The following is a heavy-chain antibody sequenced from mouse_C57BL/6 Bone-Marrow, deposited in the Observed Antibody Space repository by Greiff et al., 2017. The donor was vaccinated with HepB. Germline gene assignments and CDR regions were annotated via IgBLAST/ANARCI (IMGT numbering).Heavy chain of an antibody. V-gene: IGHV1-47*01. CDR2: FHPYNDDT. D-gene: IGHD2-2*01. CDR1: GYTFTTYP. J-gene: IGHJ1*03. CDR3: ARGGYDGYFDV. Sequence: QVQLKESGAELAKPGASVKLSCKASGYTFTTYPIEWMKQNHGKSLEWIGNFHPYNDDTKYNEKFKGKATLTVEKSSSTVYLELSRLTSDDSAVYYCARGGYDGYFDVWGTGTTVTVSS.